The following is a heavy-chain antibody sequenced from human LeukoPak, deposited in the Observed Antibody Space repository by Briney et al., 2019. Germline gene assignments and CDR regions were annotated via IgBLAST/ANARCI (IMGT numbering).Heavy chain of an antibody. V-gene: IGHV4-39*01. CDR3: ARHLNLGSLVY. D-gene: IGHD2-8*02. CDR2: IYYSGST. Sequence: PSETLSLTCTVSGGSISSSSYYWGWIRQPPGKGLEWIGSIYYSGSTYYNPSLKSRVTISVDTSKNQFSLKLSSVTAADTAVYYCARHLNLGSLVYWGQGTLVTVSS. J-gene: IGHJ4*02. CDR1: GGSISSSSYY.